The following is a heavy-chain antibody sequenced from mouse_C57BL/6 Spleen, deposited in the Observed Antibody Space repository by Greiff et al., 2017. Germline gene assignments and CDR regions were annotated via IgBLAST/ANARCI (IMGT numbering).Heavy chain of an antibody. J-gene: IGHJ3*01. CDR2: ISSGSSTI. CDR3: ARGGAIDHAFAY. D-gene: IGHD3-1*01. CDR1: GFTFSDYG. Sequence: EVQLVESGGGLVKPGGSLKLSCAASGFTFSDYGMNWVRQAPAKGLEWVAYISSGSSTIYYADKLKGRVTMSRDNAKNTLFLQMTSLRSEYTAMYYCARGGAIDHAFAYWGQGTLVTVSA. V-gene: IGHV5-17*01.